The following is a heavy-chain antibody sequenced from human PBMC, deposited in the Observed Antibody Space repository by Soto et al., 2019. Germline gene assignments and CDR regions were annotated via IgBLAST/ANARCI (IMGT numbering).Heavy chain of an antibody. CDR2: ISYDGSKK. J-gene: IGHJ4*02. CDR3: AKDPEYSSSPWYYFDY. CDR1: GFTFSSYG. V-gene: IGHV3-30*18. D-gene: IGHD6-6*01. Sequence: QVQLVESGGGVVQPGRSLRLSCAASGFTFSSYGMHWVRQAPGKGLEWVAVISYDGSKKSYAESVRGRFTISRDNSKNTLYLQMNSLRAEDTAIYYCAKDPEYSSSPWYYFDYWGQGTLFTVSS.